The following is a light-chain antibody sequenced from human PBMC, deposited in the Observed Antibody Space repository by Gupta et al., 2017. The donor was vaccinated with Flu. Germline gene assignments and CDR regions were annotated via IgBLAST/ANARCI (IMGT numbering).Light chain of an antibody. V-gene: IGLV4-69*01. J-gene: IGLJ1*01. CDR1: SGSSAVG. Sequence: KLTCTLTSGSSAVGSAWHHHQPRKAPAYSMILRIYESSNRGAGIPDRFSGSSAGTAPSLTISGLRAEDEAVYYCQSEGTSNNFVFGAGTKVTVL. CDR2: LRIYESS. CDR3: QSEGTSNNFV.